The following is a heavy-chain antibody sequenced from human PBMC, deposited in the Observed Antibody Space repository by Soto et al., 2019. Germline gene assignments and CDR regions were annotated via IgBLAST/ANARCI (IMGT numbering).Heavy chain of an antibody. CDR1: GFTFSSYG. D-gene: IGHD6-6*01. CDR2: ISYDGSNK. J-gene: IGHJ6*02. CDR3: ARVLYSSSPSRVYYFGMDV. V-gene: IGHV3-30*03. Sequence: GGSLRLSCAASGFTFSSYGMHWVRQAPGKGLEWVAVISYDGSNKYYADSVKGRFTISRDNSKNTLYLQMNSLGAEDTAVYYCARVLYSSSPSRVYYFGMDVWGQGTAVTVSS.